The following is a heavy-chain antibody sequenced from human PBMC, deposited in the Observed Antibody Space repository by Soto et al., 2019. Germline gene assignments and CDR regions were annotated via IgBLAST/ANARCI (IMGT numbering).Heavy chain of an antibody. CDR1: GFTFSTYS. D-gene: IGHD3-22*01. Sequence: GGSLRLSCAASGFTFSTYSMNWVRQAPGKGLEWVSYISSSSSTIFYTDSVKGRFTVSRDNAKNSLYLQMNSLRVEDTAVYYCAIPTYYYDSSGPPGYWGKGTLVTVSS. CDR3: AIPTYYYDSSGPPGY. CDR2: ISSSSSTI. J-gene: IGHJ4*02. V-gene: IGHV3-48*01.